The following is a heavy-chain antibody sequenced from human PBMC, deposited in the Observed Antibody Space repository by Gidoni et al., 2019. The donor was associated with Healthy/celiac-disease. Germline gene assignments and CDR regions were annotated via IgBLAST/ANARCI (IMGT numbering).Heavy chain of an antibody. Sequence: EVQLVESGGGLVKPGGSLRLSCAASGFPFRSYSMNWVRQAPGKGLEWVSSISSSSSYIYYTDSVKGRFTISRDNAKNSLYLQMNSLRAEDTAVYYCAREGEWELLHDAFDIWGQGTMVTVSS. CDR3: AREGEWELLHDAFDI. CDR2: ISSSSSYI. V-gene: IGHV3-21*01. D-gene: IGHD1-26*01. CDR1: GFPFRSYS. J-gene: IGHJ3*02.